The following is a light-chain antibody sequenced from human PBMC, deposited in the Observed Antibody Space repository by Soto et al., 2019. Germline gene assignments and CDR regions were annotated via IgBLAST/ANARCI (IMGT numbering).Light chain of an antibody. CDR3: QQYDNYRA. CDR1: QTISSW. J-gene: IGKJ1*01. Sequence: DIQITQSPSTLSGSVGDRVTITCRASQTISSWLAWYQQKPGKAPKLLIYDASTLESGVPSRFSGSGSGTEFTLAISSLQPDDFATYYCQQYDNYRAFGQGTKVDIK. V-gene: IGKV1-5*01. CDR2: DAS.